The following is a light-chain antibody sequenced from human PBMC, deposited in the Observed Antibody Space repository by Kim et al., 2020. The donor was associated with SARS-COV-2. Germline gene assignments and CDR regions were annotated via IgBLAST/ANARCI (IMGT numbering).Light chain of an antibody. CDR3: KAWDSSGV. J-gene: IGLJ3*02. CDR2: QDS. Sequence: SYELTQPPSVSVSPGQTASITCSGDKLGDKYACWYQQKPGQSPVLVIYQDSKRPSGIPERFSGSNSGNTATLTISGTQAMDEADYYCKAWDSSGVFGGGTKLTVL. CDR1: KLGDKY. V-gene: IGLV3-1*01.